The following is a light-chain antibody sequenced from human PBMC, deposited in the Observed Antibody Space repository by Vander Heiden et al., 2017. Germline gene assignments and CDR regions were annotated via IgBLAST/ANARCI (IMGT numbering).Light chain of an antibody. CDR2: NAS. J-gene: IGKJ4*02. CDR1: QSVINY. Sequence: IVSTQSPATPSLSPGERATLSCRASQSVINYLAWYQHKPDQAPGLLIYNASNRAADTPARFSGSGSGTDIPLTISSLEPEDFAVYYCQRRSNWPPEVTFGGGTKVEIK. V-gene: IGKV3-11*01. CDR3: QRRSNWPPEVT.